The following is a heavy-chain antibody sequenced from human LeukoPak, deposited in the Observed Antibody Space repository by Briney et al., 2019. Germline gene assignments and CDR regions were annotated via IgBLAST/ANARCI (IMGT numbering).Heavy chain of an antibody. D-gene: IGHD2-2*01. CDR3: ARLWCSSTSCTPDY. J-gene: IGHJ4*02. CDR2: MNPNSGNT. CDR1: GYTFTSYD. V-gene: IGHV1-8*01. Sequence: GASVKVSCKASGYTFTSYDINWVRQATGQGLEWMGWMNPNSGNTGYAQKFQGRVTITRNTSISTAYMELSSLRSEDTAVYYCARLWCSSTSCTPDYWGQGTLVTVSS.